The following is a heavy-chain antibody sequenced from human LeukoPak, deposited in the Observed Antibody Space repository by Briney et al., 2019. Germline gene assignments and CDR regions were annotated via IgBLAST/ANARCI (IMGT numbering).Heavy chain of an antibody. CDR1: GFTVNTDH. CDR2: SYSEEWVPISSGGGSS. V-gene: IGHV3-23*03. Sequence: GGSLRLSCAASGFTVNTDHMSWVRQAPGKGLEWVAISYSEEWVPISSGGGSSQYAESVKGRFTISRDNSKNTLYLQMNSLRAEDTAVCYCAKDPHHRAIYYFDYWGQGTLVTVSS. CDR3: AKDPHHRAIYYFDY. D-gene: IGHD3-3*02. J-gene: IGHJ4*02.